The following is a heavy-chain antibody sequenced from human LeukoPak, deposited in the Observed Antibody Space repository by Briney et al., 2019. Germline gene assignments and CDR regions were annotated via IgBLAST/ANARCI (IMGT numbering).Heavy chain of an antibody. Sequence: GGSLRLSCAASGFTFSNAWMSWVRQAPGKGLEWVSYISSSSSYTNYADSVKGRFTISRDNAKNSLYLQMNSLRAEDTAVYYCARLTMVRGVTNWYFDLWGRGTLVTVSS. CDR3: ARLTMVRGVTNWYFDL. V-gene: IGHV3-11*06. J-gene: IGHJ2*01. CDR1: GFTFSNAW. D-gene: IGHD3-10*01. CDR2: ISSSSSYT.